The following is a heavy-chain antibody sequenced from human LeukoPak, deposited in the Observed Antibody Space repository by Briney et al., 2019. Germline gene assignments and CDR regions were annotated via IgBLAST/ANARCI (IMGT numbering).Heavy chain of an antibody. CDR1: GYTFTSYG. J-gene: IGHJ4*02. CDR3: ARDAPVGYSSSWYYDY. CDR2: ISAYNGNT. V-gene: IGHV1-18*01. Sequence: ASVKVSCKASGYTFTSYGISRVRQAPGQGLEWMGWISAYNGNTNYAQKLQDRVTMTTDTSTSTAYMELRSLRSDDTAVYYCARDAPVGYSSSWYYDYWGQGTLVTVSS. D-gene: IGHD6-13*01.